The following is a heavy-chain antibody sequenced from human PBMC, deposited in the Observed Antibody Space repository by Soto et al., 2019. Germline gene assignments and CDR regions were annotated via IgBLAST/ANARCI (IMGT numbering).Heavy chain of an antibody. J-gene: IGHJ6*02. D-gene: IGHD3-22*01. CDR1: GFTFSSYA. CDR2: ISGSGGST. CDR3: AKIEDSSGYYYYYYGMDV. V-gene: IGHV3-23*01. Sequence: EVQLLESGGGLVQPGGSLRLSCAASGFTFSSYAMSWVRQAPGKGLEWVSAISGSGGSTYYADSVKGRFTISRDNSKNTLYLQMNSLRAEDTAVYYCAKIEDSSGYYYYYYGMDVWGQGTTVTVSS.